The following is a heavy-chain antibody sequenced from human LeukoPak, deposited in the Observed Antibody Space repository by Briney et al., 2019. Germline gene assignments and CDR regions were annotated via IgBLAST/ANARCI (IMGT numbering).Heavy chain of an antibody. D-gene: IGHD2-2*01. CDR3: ARDTSQPGLIDS. CDR2: INTDSSDI. V-gene: IGHV3-21*05. Sequence: GGSLRLSCAASGFTFSRFAMNWVRQAQGKGREGVSYINTDSSDIHYADSVKGRFTISRDNARNTLYLQLSSLRAEDSAVYYCARDTSQPGLIDSWGQGTLVTVSS. J-gene: IGHJ4*02. CDR1: GFTFSRFA.